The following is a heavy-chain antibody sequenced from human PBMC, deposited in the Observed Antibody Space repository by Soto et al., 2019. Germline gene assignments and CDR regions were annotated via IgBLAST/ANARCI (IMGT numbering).Heavy chain of an antibody. CDR3: ARNPAYYDFWSGYQRGYFDY. CDR2: VDSDGTTT. CDR1: GFTFSNYW. V-gene: IGHV3-74*01. J-gene: IGHJ4*02. Sequence: GSLRLSCAASGFTFSNYWMHWVRQAPGKGLVWVSRVDSDGTTTYYADSVKGRFTISRDNAKNTLHLQMNSLGAADTAVYYCARNPAYYDFWSGYQRGYFDYWGQGTLVTVSS. D-gene: IGHD3-3*01.